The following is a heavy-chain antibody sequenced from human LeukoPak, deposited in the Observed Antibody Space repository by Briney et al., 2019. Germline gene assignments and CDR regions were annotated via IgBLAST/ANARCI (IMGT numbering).Heavy chain of an antibody. CDR2: ISSSSSYI. Sequence: GGSLRLSCAASGFTFSSYSTNWVRQAPGKGLEWVSSISSSSSYIYYTDSVKGRFTISRDNAKNSLYLQMNSLRAEDTAVYYCARGAARSYYFDYWGQGTLVTVSS. D-gene: IGHD6-6*01. J-gene: IGHJ4*02. CDR1: GFTFSSYS. CDR3: ARGAARSYYFDY. V-gene: IGHV3-21*01.